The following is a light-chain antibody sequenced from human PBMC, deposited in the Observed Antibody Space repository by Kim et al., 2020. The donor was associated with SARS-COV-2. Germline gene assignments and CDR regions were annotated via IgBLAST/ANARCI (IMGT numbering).Light chain of an antibody. V-gene: IGLV2-14*01. CDR2: DVT. J-gene: IGLJ2*01. Sequence: QSALTQPASVSGSPGQSITISCTGTSSDVGDYNYVSWYQQQQGKAPKLMIYDVTKRPSGVSNRFPGSKSSNTASLTISGLQTEDEADYYCSSYGGNFVLFGGGTQLTVL. CDR1: SSDVGDYNY. CDR3: SSYGGNFVL.